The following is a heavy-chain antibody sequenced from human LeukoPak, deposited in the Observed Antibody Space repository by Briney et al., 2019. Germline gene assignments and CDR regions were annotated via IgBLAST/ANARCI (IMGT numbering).Heavy chain of an antibody. D-gene: IGHD6-6*01. Sequence: PSETLSLTCTVSGGSISSYYWSWIRQPPGKGLEWIGYIYYSGSTNYNPSLKSRVTISVDTSKNQFSLKLSSVTAADTAVYYCARDQTQLGFDYWGQGTLVTVSS. J-gene: IGHJ4*02. CDR2: IYYSGST. CDR1: GGSISSYY. V-gene: IGHV4-59*12. CDR3: ARDQTQLGFDY.